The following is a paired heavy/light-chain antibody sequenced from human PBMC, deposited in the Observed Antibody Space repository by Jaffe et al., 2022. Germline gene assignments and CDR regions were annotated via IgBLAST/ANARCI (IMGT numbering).Light chain of an antibody. J-gene: IGLJ1*01. V-gene: IGLV1-40*01. Sequence: QSVLTQPPSVSGAPGQRVTISCTGSSSNIGAGYDVHWYQQLPGTAPKLLIYGNSNRPSGVPDRFSGSKSGTSASLAITGLQAEDEADYYCQSYDSSLSGSIFGTGTKVTVL. CDR1: SSNIGAGYD. CDR3: QSYDSSLSGSI. CDR2: GNS.
Heavy chain of an antibody. Sequence: QVQLVQSGAEVKKPGASVKVSCKASGYTFTSYYMHWVRQAPGQGLEWMGIINPSGGSTSYAQKFQGRVTMTRDTSTSTVYMELSSLRSEDTAVYYCARAEGLLWFGELLSDAFDIWGQGTMVTVSS. CDR3: ARAEGLLWFGELLSDAFDI. J-gene: IGHJ3*02. D-gene: IGHD3-10*01. CDR1: GYTFTSYY. CDR2: INPSGGST. V-gene: IGHV1-46*01.